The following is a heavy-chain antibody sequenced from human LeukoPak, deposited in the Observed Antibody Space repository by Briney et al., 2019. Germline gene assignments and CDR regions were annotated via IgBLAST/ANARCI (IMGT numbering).Heavy chain of an antibody. D-gene: IGHD2-2*02. Sequence: GGSLRLSCAASGFTFSSYGMHWVRQAPGKGLEWVSFIRYDGSYKYYADSVKGRFTISRDNSKNTLYLQMNSLRAEDTAIYYCAKPPYTNDNYYWGQGTLVTVSS. V-gene: IGHV3-30*02. CDR1: GFTFSSYG. CDR2: IRYDGSYK. J-gene: IGHJ4*02. CDR3: AKPPYTNDNYY.